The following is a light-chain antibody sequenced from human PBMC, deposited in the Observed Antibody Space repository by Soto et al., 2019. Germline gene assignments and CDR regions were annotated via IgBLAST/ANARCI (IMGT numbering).Light chain of an antibody. CDR3: LLYYGDVNLV. CDR1: TGTVTSGYF. J-gene: IGLJ3*02. CDR2: STS. Sequence: QAVVTQEPSLTVPPGGTVTLTCASSTGTVTSGYFPSWFQKKPGQAPRALIYSTSNRHSWTPARFSGSLLGGKAALTLSAVQPEDEADYYCLLYYGDVNLVFGGGTKLTVL. V-gene: IGLV7-43*01.